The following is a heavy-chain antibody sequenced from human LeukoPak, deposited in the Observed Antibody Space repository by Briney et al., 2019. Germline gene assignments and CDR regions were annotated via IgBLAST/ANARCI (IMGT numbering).Heavy chain of an antibody. V-gene: IGHV3-23*01. J-gene: IGHJ3*01. Sequence: GGSLRLSCAASGFTFNSYAMSWVRQAPGKGLEWVSTITSRSAGTYYRESVKGRFTISRDNSKNTLYLQMNSLRAEDTAVYYCAKADSSAYYFDAFDVWGQGTMVTVSS. D-gene: IGHD3-22*01. CDR1: GFTFNSYA. CDR2: ITSRSAGT. CDR3: AKADSSAYYFDAFDV.